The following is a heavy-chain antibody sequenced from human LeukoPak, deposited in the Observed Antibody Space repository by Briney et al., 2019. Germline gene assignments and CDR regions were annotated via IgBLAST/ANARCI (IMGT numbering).Heavy chain of an antibody. Sequence: SETLSLTCTVSGGSISNYYWSWIRQPPGKGLEWIGHIYYSGATKYNPSLKSRVTISVDASKNQFSLMLSSVTAADTAVYYCARFGITVVRGGKYYFDYWGQGTLVTVSS. J-gene: IGHJ4*02. D-gene: IGHD3-10*01. CDR1: GGSISNYY. CDR2: IYYSGAT. CDR3: ARFGITVVRGGKYYFDY. V-gene: IGHV4-59*08.